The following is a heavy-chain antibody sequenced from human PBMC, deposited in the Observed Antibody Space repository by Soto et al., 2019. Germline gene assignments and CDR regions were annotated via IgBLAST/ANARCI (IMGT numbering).Heavy chain of an antibody. CDR3: ASLELGKGAFDI. D-gene: IGHD7-27*01. Sequence: SETLSLTCTVSGGSISSSSYYWGWIRQPPGKGLEWIGSIYYSGSTYYNPSLKSRVTISVDTPKNQFSLKLSSVTAADTAVYYCASLELGKGAFDIWGQGTMVTVSS. CDR2: IYYSGST. J-gene: IGHJ3*02. V-gene: IGHV4-39*01. CDR1: GGSISSSSYY.